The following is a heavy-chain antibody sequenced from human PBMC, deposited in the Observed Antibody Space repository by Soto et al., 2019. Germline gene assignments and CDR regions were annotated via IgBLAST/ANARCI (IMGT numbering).Heavy chain of an antibody. CDR2: TNGNLGTG. CDR3: ARLDSHGVFPNFDN. CDR1: GGTFSSYP. V-gene: IGHV1-69*06. J-gene: IGHJ4*02. Sequence: QVQLVQSGAEVKRPGSSVKVSCKASGGTFSSYPISWVRQAPGQGLEWMGGTNGNLGTGNYAQKFRGRLTITTDITTTTTHMELSSLTSEDTAVYYCARLDSHGVFPNFDNWGQGTLVTVSS. D-gene: IGHD4-17*01.